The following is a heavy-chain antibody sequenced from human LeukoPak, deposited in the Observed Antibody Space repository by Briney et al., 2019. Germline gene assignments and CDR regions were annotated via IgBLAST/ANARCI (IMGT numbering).Heavy chain of an antibody. Sequence: SETLSLTCTVSGGSMRSYHWSWIRQPPGKGLEWIGYIYNSGSTTYNPPLKSRATISVDTSKNQFSLKLSSVTAADTAIYYCASEVPYGYRFDYWGQGTLVTVSS. CDR3: ASEVPYGYRFDY. J-gene: IGHJ4*02. D-gene: IGHD2-2*03. CDR1: GGSMRSYH. CDR2: IYNSGST. V-gene: IGHV4-59*01.